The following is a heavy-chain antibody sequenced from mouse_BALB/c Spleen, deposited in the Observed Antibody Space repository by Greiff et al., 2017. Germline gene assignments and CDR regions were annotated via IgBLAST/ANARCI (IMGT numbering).Heavy chain of an antibody. CDR1: GFNIKDTY. D-gene: IGHD1-1*01. V-gene: IGHV14-3*02. Sequence: EVMLVESGAELVKPGASVKLSCTASGFNIKDTYMHWVKQRPEQGLEWIGRIDPANGNTKYDPKFQGKATITADTSSNTAYLQLSSLTSEDTAVYYCATVVASYYFDYWGQGTTLTVSS. J-gene: IGHJ2*01. CDR2: IDPANGNT. CDR3: ATVVASYYFDY.